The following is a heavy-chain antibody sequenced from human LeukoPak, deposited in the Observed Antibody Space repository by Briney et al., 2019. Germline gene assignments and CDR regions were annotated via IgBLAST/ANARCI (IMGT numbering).Heavy chain of an antibody. J-gene: IGHJ4*02. CDR3: ARAPSAKNSSPYFFDY. D-gene: IGHD6-6*01. V-gene: IGHV4-59*01. CDR1: GGSISTYY. Sequence: SETLSLTCTVSGGSISTYYWSWIRQPPGKGLEWIGYIYYSGSTNHNPSLKSRVTISVDTSKNQFSLKLSSVTAADTAVYYCARAPSAKNSSPYFFDYWGQGTLVTVSS. CDR2: IYYSGST.